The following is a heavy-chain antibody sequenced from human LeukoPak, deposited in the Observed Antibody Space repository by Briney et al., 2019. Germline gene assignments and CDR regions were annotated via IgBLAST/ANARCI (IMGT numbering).Heavy chain of an antibody. D-gene: IGHD3-10*01. Sequence: SETLSLTCTVSGYSISSGYYWGWIRQPPGKGLEWVGSIHHSGTTYYNPSLKSRVTISLATSKNQFSLKLSSVTAADTAVYYCARDSCGSGSYNYWGQGTLVTVSS. CDR2: IHHSGTT. J-gene: IGHJ4*02. CDR3: ARDSCGSGSYNY. CDR1: GYSISSGYY. V-gene: IGHV4-38-2*02.